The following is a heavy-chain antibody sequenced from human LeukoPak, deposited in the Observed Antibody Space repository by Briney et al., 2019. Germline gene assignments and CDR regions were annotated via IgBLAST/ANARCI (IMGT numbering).Heavy chain of an antibody. D-gene: IGHD2-2*03. V-gene: IGHV3-23*01. CDR3: QKYYLDIVVVPAALDAFDI. CDR2: ISGSGGST. CDR1: DYTFLRHA. J-gene: IGHJ3*02. Sequence: GGSLRLSCAASDYTFLRHAMSWVRQAPGKGLEWVSVISGSGGSTYYADSVKGRFTISRDNSKNTLYLQMNSLRAEDTAVYYCQKYYLDIVVVPAALDAFDIWGQGTMVTVSS.